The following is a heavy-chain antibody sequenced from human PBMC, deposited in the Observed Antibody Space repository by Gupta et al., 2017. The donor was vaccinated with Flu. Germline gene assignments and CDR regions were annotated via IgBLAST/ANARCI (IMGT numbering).Heavy chain of an antibody. D-gene: IGHD2-15*01. V-gene: IGHV3-23*01. CDR2: ISGSGGST. CDR1: GFTFSSYA. J-gene: IGHJ6*02. Sequence: EVQLLESGGGLVQPGGSLRLSCAASGFTFSSYAMSWVRQAPGKGLEWVSAISGSGGSTYYADSVKGRFTISRDNSKNTLYLQMNSLRAEDTAVYYCASNCSGGSCYWLDGMDVWGQGTTVTVSS. CDR3: ASNCSGGSCYWLDGMDV.